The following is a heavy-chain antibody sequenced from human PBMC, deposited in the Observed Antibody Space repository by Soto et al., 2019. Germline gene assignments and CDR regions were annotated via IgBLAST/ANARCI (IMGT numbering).Heavy chain of an antibody. V-gene: IGHV4-59*01. CDR1: GGSISSYY. D-gene: IGHD7-27*01. CDR2: IYYSGST. CDR3: AREDNWGYFDY. Sequence: SETLSLTCTVSGGSISSYYWSWIRQPPGKGLEWIGYIYYSGSTNYNPSLKSRVTISVDTSKNQFSLKLSSVTAADTAVYYCAREDNWGYFDYWGQGTLVTVSS. J-gene: IGHJ4*02.